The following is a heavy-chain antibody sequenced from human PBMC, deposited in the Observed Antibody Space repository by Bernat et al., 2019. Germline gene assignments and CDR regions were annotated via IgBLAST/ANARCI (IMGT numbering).Heavy chain of an antibody. CDR1: GGSISSYY. CDR3: ARQGKGGVPGDN. D-gene: IGHD2-21*01. J-gene: IGHJ4*02. Sequence: QVQLQESGPGLVKPSETLSLTCTVSGGSISSYYWSWIRQPPGKGLEWIGYIYYSGSTNYNPSLKSRVTISVDTSKNQFSLKLSSVTATDTAVYYCARQGKGGVPGDNWGQGTLVTVSS. CDR2: IYYSGST. V-gene: IGHV4-59*08.